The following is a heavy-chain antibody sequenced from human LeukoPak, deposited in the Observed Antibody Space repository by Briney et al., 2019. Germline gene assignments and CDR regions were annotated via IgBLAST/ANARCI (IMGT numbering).Heavy chain of an antibody. Sequence: SETLSLTCTVSGCSISSGGYYWSWIRQHPGKGLEWIGYIYYSGSTYYNPSLKSRVTISVDTSKNQFSLKLSSVTAADTAVYYCARDVSSGYHLFDYWGQGTLVTVSS. CDR2: IYYSGST. CDR1: GCSISSGGYY. V-gene: IGHV4-31*03. J-gene: IGHJ4*02. CDR3: ARDVSSGYHLFDY. D-gene: IGHD3-22*01.